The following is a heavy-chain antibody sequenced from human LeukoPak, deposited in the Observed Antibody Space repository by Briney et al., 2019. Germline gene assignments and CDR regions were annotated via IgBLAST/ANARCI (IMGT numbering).Heavy chain of an antibody. J-gene: IGHJ4*02. D-gene: IGHD2-21*02. CDR2: IYPGDSNT. V-gene: IGHV5-51*01. CDR1: GYTFTSYW. CDR3: ARHLFAYCGGDCYSAIGY. Sequence: GESLQISCQGSGYTFTSYWIGWGRQVPGKGLEWMGIIYPGDSNTSYRPSFQGQVTISAEKSISTAYLQWSSLKASDTAMYYCARHLFAYCGGDCYSAIGYWGQGTLVTVSS.